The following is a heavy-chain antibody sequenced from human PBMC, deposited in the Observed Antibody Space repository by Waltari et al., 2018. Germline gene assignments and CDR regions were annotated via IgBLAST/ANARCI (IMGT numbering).Heavy chain of an antibody. CDR2: ISSSSSYI. J-gene: IGHJ4*02. CDR1: GFTFSPST. D-gene: IGHD6-19*01. V-gene: IGHV3-21*02. CDR3: AREDQWLVYLLDY. Sequence: EVLLVESGGGLVKPGGSLRLSCAASGFTFSPSTMNWVRQAPGKGLEWVSSISSSSSYISYAHSVKGRFTISRDNAKKSLYLQMNSLRDEDTAVYYCAREDQWLVYLLDYWGQGTLVTVSS.